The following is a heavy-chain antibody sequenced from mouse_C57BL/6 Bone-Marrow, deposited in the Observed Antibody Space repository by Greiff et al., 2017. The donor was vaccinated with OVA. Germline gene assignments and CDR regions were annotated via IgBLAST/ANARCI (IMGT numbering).Heavy chain of an antibody. CDR1: GYTFTSYW. V-gene: IGHV1-50*01. CDR2: IDPSASYT. Sequence: QVQLQQPGAELVKPGASVKLSCKASGYTFTSYWMQWVKQRPGQGLEWIGEIDPSASYTNYNQKFKGKATLTVDTSSSTAYMQLSSLTSEDSAVYYCARGDYYGNYEVDYYAMDYWGQGTSVTVSS. J-gene: IGHJ4*01. D-gene: IGHD2-1*01. CDR3: ARGDYYGNYEVDYYAMDY.